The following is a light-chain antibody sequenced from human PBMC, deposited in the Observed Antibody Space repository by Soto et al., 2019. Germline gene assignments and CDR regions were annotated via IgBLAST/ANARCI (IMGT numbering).Light chain of an antibody. Sequence: QSVLTQPPSASGTPGQRVTISCSGSSCNIGSNTVNWYQQLPGTAPKLLIYTNNQRPSGVPDRFSGSKSGTSASLAISGLQSEDEADYYCAAWDDSLNGQVVFGGGTKLTVL. CDR3: AAWDDSLNGQVV. J-gene: IGLJ2*01. CDR2: TNN. CDR1: SCNIGSNT. V-gene: IGLV1-44*01.